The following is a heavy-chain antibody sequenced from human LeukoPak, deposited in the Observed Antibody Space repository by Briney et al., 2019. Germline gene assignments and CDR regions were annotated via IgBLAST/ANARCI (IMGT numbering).Heavy chain of an antibody. V-gene: IGHV3-21*04. D-gene: IGHD6-13*01. Sequence: GGSLRLSCAASGFTFSSYSMNWVRQAPGKGLEWVSSISSSSTYIYYADSVKGRFTISRDNAKNSLYLQMNSLRAEDTAIYYCAKVKVAAAGYDYWGQGTLVTVSS. CDR1: GFTFSSYS. J-gene: IGHJ4*02. CDR2: ISSSSTYI. CDR3: AKVKVAAAGYDY.